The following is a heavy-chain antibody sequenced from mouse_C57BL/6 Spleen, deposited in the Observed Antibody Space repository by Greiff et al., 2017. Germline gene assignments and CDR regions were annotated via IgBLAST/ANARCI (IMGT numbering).Heavy chain of an antibody. Sequence: VQLQQPGAELVKPGASVKLSCKASGYTFTSYWMHWVKQRPGQGLEWIGMIHPNSGSTNYNEKFKSKATLTVDKSSSTAYMQLSSLTSEDSAVYYCARVYYGSSYDFDYWGQGTTLTGSS. CDR2: IHPNSGST. J-gene: IGHJ2*01. CDR1: GYTFTSYW. V-gene: IGHV1-64*01. D-gene: IGHD1-1*01. CDR3: ARVYYGSSYDFDY.